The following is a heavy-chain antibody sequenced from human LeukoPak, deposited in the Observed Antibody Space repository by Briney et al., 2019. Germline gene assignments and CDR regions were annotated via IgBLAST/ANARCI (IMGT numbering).Heavy chain of an antibody. CDR3: AKAPGEGWFDP. Sequence: GGSLRLSCAASGFTFSSYWMSCVRQAPGKGLEWVASIKQEGSEKYYVDAVKGRFTISRDNAKNSLYLQMNSLRAEDTALYYCAKAPGEGWFDPWGQGTLVTFSS. CDR2: IKQEGSEK. D-gene: IGHD4-17*01. V-gene: IGHV3-7*01. J-gene: IGHJ5*02. CDR1: GFTFSSYW.